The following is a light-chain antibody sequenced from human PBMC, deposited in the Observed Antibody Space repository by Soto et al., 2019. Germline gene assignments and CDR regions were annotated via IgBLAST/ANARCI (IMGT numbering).Light chain of an antibody. CDR2: DAS. CDR3: QQRNNWPPAT. J-gene: IGKJ4*01. V-gene: IGKV1-39*01. CDR1: QSIGRY. Sequence: DIQMTQSPSSLSASVGDRVTVTCRASQSIGRYLNWYQQKPGKAPKPLIYDASSLQTGVPSRFSGNESGTDFTLSISSLEPEDFAVYYCQQRNNWPPATFGGGTKVEIK.